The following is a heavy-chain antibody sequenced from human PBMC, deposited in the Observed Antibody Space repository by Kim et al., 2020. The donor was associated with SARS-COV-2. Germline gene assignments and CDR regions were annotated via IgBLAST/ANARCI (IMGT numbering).Heavy chain of an antibody. V-gene: IGHV4-30-2*01. CDR2: IYHSGST. CDR3: ARGQGSSGYYGFDP. D-gene: IGHD3-22*01. J-gene: IGHJ5*02. Sequence: SETLSLTCAVSGGSISSGGYSWSWIRQPPGKGLEWIGYIYHSGSTYYNPSLKSRVTISVDRSKNQFSLKLSSVTAADTAVYYCARGQGSSGYYGFDPWGQGTLVTVSS. CDR1: GGSISSGGYS.